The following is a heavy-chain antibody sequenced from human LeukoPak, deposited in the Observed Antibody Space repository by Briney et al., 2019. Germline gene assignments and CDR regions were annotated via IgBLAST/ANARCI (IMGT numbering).Heavy chain of an antibody. CDR3: ARYAGSD. V-gene: IGHV3-66*01. CDR1: GFTVSSNF. Sequence: GGSLILSCAASGFTVSSNFMSWVRQAPGKGLEWVSVINSGGTTYYADSVKGRFTISRDNSKNTLYLQMDSLRAEDTAVYYCARYAGSDWGQGTLVAVSS. J-gene: IGHJ4*02. CDR2: INSGGTT. D-gene: IGHD1-14*01.